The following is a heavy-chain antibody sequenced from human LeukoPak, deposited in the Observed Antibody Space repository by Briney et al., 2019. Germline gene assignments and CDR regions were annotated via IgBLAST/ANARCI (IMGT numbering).Heavy chain of an antibody. V-gene: IGHV5-51*01. D-gene: IGHD1-26*01. J-gene: IGHJ6*02. Sequence: GESLKISCKGSGYVFASHWIGWVRQMPEKGLEWMGIIYPGDSDTRYSPAFQGQATISADKSNSTAYLQWSSLKASDTAMYYCARLGGNYYYYGMDVWGQGTTVTVSS. CDR2: IYPGDSDT. CDR3: ARLGGNYYYYGMDV. CDR1: GYVFASHW.